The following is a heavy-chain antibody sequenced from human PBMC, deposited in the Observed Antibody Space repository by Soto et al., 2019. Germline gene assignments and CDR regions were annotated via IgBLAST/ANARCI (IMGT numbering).Heavy chain of an antibody. CDR3: AKMYSSSNYGLDV. CDR2: SSDSGRST. D-gene: IGHD6-6*01. CDR1: GFTFSIYA. V-gene: IGHV3-23*01. Sequence: EVQLLESGGGLVPPGGSLRLSCAASGFTFSIYAMSWVRQAPGKGLEWVSASSDSGRSTYYADSVKGRLTISRDNFKNTLYLQMNSLRAEDTAVYYCAKMYSSSNYGLDVWGQGTTVTVSS. J-gene: IGHJ6*02.